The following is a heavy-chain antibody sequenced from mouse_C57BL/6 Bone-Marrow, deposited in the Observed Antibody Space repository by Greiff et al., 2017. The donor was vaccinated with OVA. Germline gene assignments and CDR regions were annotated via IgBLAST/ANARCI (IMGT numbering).Heavy chain of an antibody. CDR3: TLYYDYGEDY. V-gene: IGHV1-15*01. J-gene: IGHJ2*01. D-gene: IGHD2-4*01. CDR2: IDPETGGT. CDR1: GYTFTDYE. Sequence: QVQLQQSGAELVRPGASVTLSCKASGYTFTDYEMHWVKQTPVHGLEWIGAIDPETGGTAYNQKFKGKAILTADKSSSTAYMELRSLTSEDSAVYYCTLYYDYGEDYWGQGTTLTVSS.